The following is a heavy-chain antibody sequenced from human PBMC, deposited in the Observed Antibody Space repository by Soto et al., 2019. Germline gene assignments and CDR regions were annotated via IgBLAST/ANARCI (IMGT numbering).Heavy chain of an antibody. V-gene: IGHV3-23*04. D-gene: IGHD2-2*01. CDR2: IGGGGVNT. Sequence: VQLVESGGGVVQPGRSLRLSCAASGFTFSSYAMSWVRQAPGKGLEWVSIIGGGGVNTYYADSVKGRFTISRDNSINALYLQMSSLRAGDTAVYYCAKGILVKPPGSRALDIWGQGTMVTVSS. CDR1: GFTFSSYA. J-gene: IGHJ3*02. CDR3: AKGILVKPPGSRALDI.